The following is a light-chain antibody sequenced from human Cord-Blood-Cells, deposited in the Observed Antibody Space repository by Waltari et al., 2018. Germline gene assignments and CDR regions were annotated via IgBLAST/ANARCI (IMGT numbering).Light chain of an antibody. Sequence: SVLTQPPSVSWAPGQRVTIPCTGSSSNIGAGYDVHWYQQLPGTAPKLLIYGNSNRPSGVPDRFSGSKSGTSASLAITGLQAEDEADYYCQSYDSSLSGWVFGGGTKLTVL. CDR1: SSNIGAGYD. CDR2: GNS. J-gene: IGLJ3*02. CDR3: QSYDSSLSGWV. V-gene: IGLV1-40*01.